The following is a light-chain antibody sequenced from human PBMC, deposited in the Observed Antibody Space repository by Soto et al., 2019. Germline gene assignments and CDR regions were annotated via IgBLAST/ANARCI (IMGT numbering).Light chain of an antibody. J-gene: IGKJ4*01. CDR2: GAS. CDR3: QQYNNWPPLT. V-gene: IGKV3-15*01. CDR1: QSVSSN. Sequence: DIVMTQSPATLSVSPGERATLSCRASQSVSSNLAWYQQKPGQAPRRLIYGASTRATGIPARFSGSGSGTEFTLPISSLQSEDFAVYYCQQYNNWPPLTVGGGTKVEIK.